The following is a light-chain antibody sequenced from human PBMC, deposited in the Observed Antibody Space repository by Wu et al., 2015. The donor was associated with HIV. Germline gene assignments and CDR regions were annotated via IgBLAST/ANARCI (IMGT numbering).Light chain of an antibody. CDR3: QQYGNPPYT. Sequence: NVLTQSPGTLSLSPGESATLSCWASQIVLSNYLAWYQQKPGQAPRLLIYAASNRATGIPDRFSGSGSGTDFTLTISRPEPEDFAVYYCQQYGNPPYTFGQGTKLESK. CDR1: QIVLSNY. CDR2: AAS. J-gene: IGKJ2*01. V-gene: IGKV3-20*01.